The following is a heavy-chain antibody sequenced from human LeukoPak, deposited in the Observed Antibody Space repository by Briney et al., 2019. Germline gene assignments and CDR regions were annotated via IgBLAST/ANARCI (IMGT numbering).Heavy chain of an antibody. CDR1: GFTLSSYA. CDR2: ISGSGGST. J-gene: IGHJ5*02. Sequence: GGSLTLSCAASGFTLSSYAMSWVRQAPGKGLEWVSAISGSGGSTYYADSVKGRFTISRDNFTNTFYLQMNSLRAEDTTLYYCAKGSGSGWYGWVAAWGEGTLVTVSS. D-gene: IGHD6-19*01. CDR3: AKGSGSGWYGWVAA. V-gene: IGHV3-23*01.